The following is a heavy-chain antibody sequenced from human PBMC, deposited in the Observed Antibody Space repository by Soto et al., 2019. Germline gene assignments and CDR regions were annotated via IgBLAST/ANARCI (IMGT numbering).Heavy chain of an antibody. CDR2: IYYSGST. Sequence: QLQLQESGPGLVKPSETLSLTCTVSGGSISSSSYYWGWIRQPPGKGLEWIGSIYYSGSTYYNPSLKSRVTPAVDTSMNQFSLKLSSVPAADTAVYYCAGGTITGTKAPLDYWGQGTLVTVSS. D-gene: IGHD1-7*01. V-gene: IGHV4-39*01. CDR1: GGSISSSSYY. CDR3: AGGTITGTKAPLDY. J-gene: IGHJ4*02.